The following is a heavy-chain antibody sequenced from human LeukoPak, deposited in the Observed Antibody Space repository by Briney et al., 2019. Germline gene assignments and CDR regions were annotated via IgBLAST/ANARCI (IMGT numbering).Heavy chain of an antibody. CDR2: MNPNSGNT. CDR1: GYTFTSYD. D-gene: IGHD2-15*01. J-gene: IGHJ3*02. CDR3: ARGGGLYCSGGSCDAFDI. V-gene: IGHV1-8*01. Sequence: ASVKVSSKASGYTFTSYDINWVRQATGQGGEWMGWMNPNSGNTGYAQKFQGRVTMTRNTSISTAYMELSSLRSEDTAVYYCARGGGLYCSGGSCDAFDIWGQGTMVTVSS.